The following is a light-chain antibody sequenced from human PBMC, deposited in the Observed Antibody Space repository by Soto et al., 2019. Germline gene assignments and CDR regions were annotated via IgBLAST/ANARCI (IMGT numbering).Light chain of an antibody. CDR2: EGS. J-gene: IGLJ2*01. CDR3: CSYAGSSTFVV. Sequence: QSALTQPASVSGSPGQSITISCTGTSSDVGSYNLVSWYQHYPGKAPKLMIYEGSKRPSGVSNRFSGSQSGNTASLTISGLQAEDEADYSCCSYAGSSTFVVFGGGTKLTVL. CDR1: SSDVGSYNL. V-gene: IGLV2-23*03.